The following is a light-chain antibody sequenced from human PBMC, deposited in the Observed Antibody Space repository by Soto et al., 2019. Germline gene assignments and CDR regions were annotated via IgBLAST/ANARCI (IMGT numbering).Light chain of an antibody. Sequence: QSALTQPASVSGSPGQSITISCTGTSSDVGGYNYVSWYQQHPGKAPKLMIYDVSHWPSGVSNRFSGSKSGNTASLTISGLQAEDDADYYCCSYTSSSSVVFGGGTKLTVL. J-gene: IGLJ2*01. V-gene: IGLV2-14*01. CDR2: DVS. CDR3: CSYTSSSSVV. CDR1: SSDVGGYNY.